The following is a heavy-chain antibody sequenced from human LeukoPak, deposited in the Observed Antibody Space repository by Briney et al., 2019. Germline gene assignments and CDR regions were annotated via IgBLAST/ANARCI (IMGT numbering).Heavy chain of an antibody. CDR2: INPSGGST. Sequence: GASVKVSCKTSGYTFTSYYMHWVRQAPGQGLEWMGIINPSGGSTSYAQNFQGRVTMTRDTSTSTVYMELSSLRSEDTAVYYCARMGFFDSSENYWGQGTLVTVSS. J-gene: IGHJ4*02. V-gene: IGHV1-46*01. CDR1: GYTFTSYY. CDR3: ARMGFFDSSENY. D-gene: IGHD3-22*01.